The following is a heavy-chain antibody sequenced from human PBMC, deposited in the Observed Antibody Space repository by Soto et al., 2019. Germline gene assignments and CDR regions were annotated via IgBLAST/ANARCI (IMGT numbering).Heavy chain of an antibody. J-gene: IGHJ4*02. CDR1: GYTFTSYD. D-gene: IGHD2-15*01. CDR2: MNPNSGNT. CDR3: ARGLTRAIDCSGGSCYIRHFDY. Sequence: ASVKVSCKASGYTFTSYDINWVRQATGQGLEWMGWMNPNSGNTGYAQKFQGRVTMTRNTSISTAYMELSSLRSEDTAVYYCARGLTRAIDCSGGSCYIRHFDYWGQGTLVTVSS. V-gene: IGHV1-8*01.